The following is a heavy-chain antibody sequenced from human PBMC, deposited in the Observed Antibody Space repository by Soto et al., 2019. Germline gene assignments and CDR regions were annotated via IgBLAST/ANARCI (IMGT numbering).Heavy chain of an antibody. D-gene: IGHD2-2*01. CDR2: IYYSGST. CDR1: GGSISSGGYY. J-gene: IGHJ4*02. Sequence: SETLSLTCTVSGGSISSGGYYWSWIRPHPGKGLEWIGYIYYSGSTYYNPSLKSRVTISVDTSKNQFSLKLSSVTAADTAVYYCARSAYCSSTSCYLVGNYYFDYWGQGTLVTVSS. V-gene: IGHV4-31*03. CDR3: ARSAYCSSTSCYLVGNYYFDY.